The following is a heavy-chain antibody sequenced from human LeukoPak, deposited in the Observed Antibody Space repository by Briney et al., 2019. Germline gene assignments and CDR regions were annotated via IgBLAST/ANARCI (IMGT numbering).Heavy chain of an antibody. CDR2: IIPVFGTP. CDR3: ARIEGDYGVFVF. J-gene: IGHJ4*02. D-gene: IGHD4-17*01. Sequence: SVKVSCKASGGTFNTYAFNWVRQAPGQGLEWMGRIIPVFGTPHYAQKYQGRLTITTDEFASTVYMELSSLRSQGTAIYYCARIEGDYGVFVFWGQGTLVTVSS. CDR1: GGTFNTYA. V-gene: IGHV1-69*05.